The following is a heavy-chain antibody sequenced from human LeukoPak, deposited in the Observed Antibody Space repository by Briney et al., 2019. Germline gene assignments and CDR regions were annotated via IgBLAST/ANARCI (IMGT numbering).Heavy chain of an antibody. CDR3: ARDLGWGAAAGTPDAFDI. CDR2: IYHSGST. D-gene: IGHD6-13*01. CDR1: GGSISSGGYY. V-gene: IGHV4-30-2*01. Sequence: PSETLSLTCTVSGGSISSGGYYWSWIRQPPGKGLEWIGYIYHSGSTYYNPSLKSRVTISVDRSKNQFSLKLSSVTAADTAVYYCARDLGWGAAAGTPDAFDIWGQGTMVTVSS. J-gene: IGHJ3*02.